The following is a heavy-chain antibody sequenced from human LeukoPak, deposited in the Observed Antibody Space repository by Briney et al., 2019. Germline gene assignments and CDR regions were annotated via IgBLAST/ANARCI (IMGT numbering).Heavy chain of an antibody. Sequence: GGSLRLSCAASGFTFSSYAMSWVRQAPGKGLEWVSAISGSGGSTYYADSVKGRFTISRDNSKNTLYLQMNSLRAEDTAVYYCAKETTELRFLEWLLSDAFDIWGQGTMVTVSS. CDR1: GFTFSSYA. V-gene: IGHV3-23*01. D-gene: IGHD3-3*01. CDR3: AKETTELRFLEWLLSDAFDI. CDR2: ISGSGGST. J-gene: IGHJ3*02.